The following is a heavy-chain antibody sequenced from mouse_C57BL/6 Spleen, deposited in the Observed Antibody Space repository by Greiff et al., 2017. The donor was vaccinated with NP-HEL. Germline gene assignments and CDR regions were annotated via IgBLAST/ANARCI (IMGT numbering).Heavy chain of an antibody. CDR1: GYTFTSYW. Sequence: QVQLQQPGAELVKPGASVKLSCKASGYTFTSYWMHWVKQRPGQGLEWIGMIHPNSGSTNYNEKFKSKATLTVDKSSSTAYMQLSSLTSEDSAVYYCARSRFTTVVADYWGQGTTLTVSS. CDR2: IHPNSGST. V-gene: IGHV1-64*01. J-gene: IGHJ2*01. CDR3: ARSRFTTVVADY. D-gene: IGHD1-1*01.